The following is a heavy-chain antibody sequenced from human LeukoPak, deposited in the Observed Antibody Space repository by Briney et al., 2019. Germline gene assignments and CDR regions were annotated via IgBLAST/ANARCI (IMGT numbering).Heavy chain of an antibody. CDR3: AQGYSSGWYPN. V-gene: IGHV3-23*01. J-gene: IGHJ4*02. CDR1: GFSVSSFG. CDR2: ISVDGETT. Sequence: GGSLRLSCAVSGFSVSSFGMSWVRQAPGKGLEWISAISVDGETTWYADSVKGRFIISRDSSKNTLYLRLSSLRAEDTAIYYCAQGYSSGWYPNWGQGSLVSVSS. D-gene: IGHD6-19*01.